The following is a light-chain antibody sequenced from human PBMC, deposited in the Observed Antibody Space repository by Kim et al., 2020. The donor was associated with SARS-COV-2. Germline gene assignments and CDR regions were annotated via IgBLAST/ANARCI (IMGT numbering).Light chain of an antibody. J-gene: IGKJ2*01. CDR1: QNVSSF. CDR3: QGRGDWSVT. Sequence: EIVLTQSPGTLSLSPGETATLSCRASQNVSSFLAWYQQKPGQAPRLLIYDVSNRATGIPARFSGSGSGTDFTLTITSLEPEDFAFYYFQGRGDWSVTFGQGTKLEIK. CDR2: DVS. V-gene: IGKV3-11*01.